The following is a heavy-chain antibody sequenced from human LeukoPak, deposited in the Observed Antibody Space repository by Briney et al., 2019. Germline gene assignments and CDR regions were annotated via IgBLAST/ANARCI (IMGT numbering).Heavy chain of an antibody. Sequence: ETLSLTCTVSGGSISSYYWSWIRQPLGKGLEWIGYIYYSGSTNYNPSLKSRVTISVDTSKNQFSLKLSPVTAADTAVYYCARIEGLRFWDLAFDIWGQGTMVTVSS. J-gene: IGHJ3*02. D-gene: IGHD3-3*01. V-gene: IGHV4-59*01. CDR3: ARIEGLRFWDLAFDI. CDR1: GGSISSYY. CDR2: IYYSGST.